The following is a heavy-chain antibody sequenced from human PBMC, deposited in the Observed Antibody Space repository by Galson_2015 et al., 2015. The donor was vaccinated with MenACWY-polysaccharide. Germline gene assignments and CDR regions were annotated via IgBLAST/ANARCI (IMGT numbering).Heavy chain of an antibody. CDR2: IKGDGSLT. CDR1: GFDFSSYA. D-gene: IGHD1-1*01. CDR3: GKDSNNYYVDT. V-gene: IGHV3-7*01. Sequence: SLRLSCAASGFDFSSYAMSWVRQAPGKGLEWLANIKGDGSLTSSVDSVKGRFTISRDNNRNSLFLQMDSLTAEDTAIYYCGKDSNNYYVDTWGQGTLVAVSS. J-gene: IGHJ4*02.